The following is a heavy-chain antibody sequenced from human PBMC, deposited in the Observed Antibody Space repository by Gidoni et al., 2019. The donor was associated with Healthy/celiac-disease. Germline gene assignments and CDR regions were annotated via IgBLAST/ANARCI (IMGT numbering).Heavy chain of an antibody. V-gene: IGHV3-23*01. CDR1: GLAFSSYA. CDR2: ISGSGGST. J-gene: IGHJ4*02. CDR3: AKDLDYGSPFDY. D-gene: IGHD4-17*01. Sequence: EVQLLESGGGLVKPGGSLRLSCAASGLAFSSYAMSWVRQAPGKGLEWVSAISGSGGSTYYADSVKGRFTISRDNSKNTLYLQMNSLRAEDTAVYYCAKDLDYGSPFDYWGQGTLVTVSS.